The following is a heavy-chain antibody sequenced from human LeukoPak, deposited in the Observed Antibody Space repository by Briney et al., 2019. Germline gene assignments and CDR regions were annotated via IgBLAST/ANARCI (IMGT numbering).Heavy chain of an antibody. J-gene: IGHJ4*02. CDR3: AKGLSTMLRGGVFFDN. CDR1: GFTFSSYE. V-gene: IGHV3-48*03. Sequence: PGGSLRLSCAASGFTFSSYEMNWVRQAPGKGLEWVSYISSSGSTIYYADSVKGRFTISRDNAKNSLYLQMNSLRAEDTALYYCAKGLSTMLRGGVFFDNWGQGTPVTVSS. D-gene: IGHD3-10*01. CDR2: ISSSGSTI.